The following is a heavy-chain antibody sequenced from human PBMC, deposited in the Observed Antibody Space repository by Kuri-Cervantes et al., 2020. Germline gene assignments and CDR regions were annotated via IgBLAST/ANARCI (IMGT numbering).Heavy chain of an antibody. D-gene: IGHD6-13*01. CDR1: GGSISSYY. V-gene: IGHV4-4*07. CDR2: IYTSGST. J-gene: IGHJ6*02. CDR3: ASHSRPHYYYYGMDV. Sequence: GSLRLSCTVSGGSISSYYWSWIRQPAGKGLEWIGRIYTSGSTNYNPSLKSRVTMSVDTPKNQFSLKLSSVAAADTAVYYCASHSRPHYYYYGMDVWGQGTTVTVSS.